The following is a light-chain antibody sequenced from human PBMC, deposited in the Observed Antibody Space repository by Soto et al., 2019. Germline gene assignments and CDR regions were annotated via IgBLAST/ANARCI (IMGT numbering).Light chain of an antibody. CDR1: QDINNY. J-gene: IGKJ3*01. CDR2: AAS. CDR3: QRHSSAPPVT. Sequence: DIQMTQSPSSLSASVGDRVTISCRASQDINNYLAWYQQKPGKAPKLLIYAASTLQSGVPSRFSGSGSGTAFTLTISSLQPEDVATYYCQRHSSAPPVTFGPGTKVD. V-gene: IGKV1-27*01.